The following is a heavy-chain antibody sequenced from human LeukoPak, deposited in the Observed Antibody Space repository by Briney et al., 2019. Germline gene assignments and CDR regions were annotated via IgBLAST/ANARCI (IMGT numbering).Heavy chain of an antibody. V-gene: IGHV3-49*03. D-gene: IGHD3-9*01. J-gene: IGHJ3*02. Sequence: GGSLRLSCTASGFTFGDYAMSWFRQAPGKWLEWVGFIRSKAYGGTTEYAASVKGRFTISRDDSKSIAYLQMNSLKTEDTAVYYCTRAPGLRYFEWLSRRFAFDIWGQGTMVTASS. CDR1: GFTFGDYA. CDR3: TRAPGLRYFEWLSRRFAFDI. CDR2: IRSKAYGGTT.